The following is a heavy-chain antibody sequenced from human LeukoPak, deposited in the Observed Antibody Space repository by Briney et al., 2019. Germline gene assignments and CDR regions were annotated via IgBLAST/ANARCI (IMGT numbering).Heavy chain of an antibody. CDR2: ISSTGTTV. J-gene: IGHJ3*02. CDR1: GFTFSYYE. D-gene: IGHD1-26*01. CDR3: ARPQSGTYHDAFDI. Sequence: PGGSLRLSCAASGFTFSYYEMNWVRQAPGKGLEWVSYISSTGTTVYYADSVKGRFTISRDNAKNSLYLQVNSLRAEDTAVYYCARPQSGTYHDAFDIWGQGAMVTVSS. V-gene: IGHV3-48*03.